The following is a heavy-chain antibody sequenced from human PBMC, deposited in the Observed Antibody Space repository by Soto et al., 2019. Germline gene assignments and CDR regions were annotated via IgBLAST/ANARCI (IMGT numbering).Heavy chain of an antibody. D-gene: IGHD2-2*01. CDR2: ISYDGSNK. Sequence: GGSLRLSCAASGFTFSSYGMHWVRQAPGKGLEWVAVISYDGSNKYYADSVKGRFTISRDNSKNTLYLQMNSLRAEDTAVYYCAKDLGQVYCSSTSCYGAIFDYWGQGTLVTVSS. J-gene: IGHJ4*02. V-gene: IGHV3-30*18. CDR1: GFTFSSYG. CDR3: AKDLGQVYCSSTSCYGAIFDY.